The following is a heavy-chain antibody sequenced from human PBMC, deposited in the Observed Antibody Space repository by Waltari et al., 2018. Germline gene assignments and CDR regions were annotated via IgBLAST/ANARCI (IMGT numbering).Heavy chain of an antibody. CDR3: VKVSGPFDY. V-gene: IGHV4-39*01. CDR1: GGSISSSSYY. Sequence: QLQLQESGPGLVKPSETLSLTCTISGGSISSSSYYWGWIRQPPGKGLEWLGSISYSRSTTDNPSLKRRVTISVDTSKNQFSLKLSSVTAADAAVYYCVKVSGPFDYWGQGTLVTVSS. J-gene: IGHJ4*02. CDR2: ISYSRST. D-gene: IGHD2-8*01.